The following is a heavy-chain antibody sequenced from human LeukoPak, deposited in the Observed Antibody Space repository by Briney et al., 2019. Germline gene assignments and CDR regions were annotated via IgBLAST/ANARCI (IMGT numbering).Heavy chain of an antibody. Sequence: GGSLRLSCAASGFTFSSYWMSWVRQAPGKGLGWVANIKQDGSEKYYVDSVKGRFTISRDNAKNSLYLQMNSLRAEDTAVYYRARVQMATFLDYWGQGTLVTVSS. D-gene: IGHD5-24*01. CDR2: IKQDGSEK. J-gene: IGHJ4*02. CDR1: GFTFSSYW. V-gene: IGHV3-7*01. CDR3: ARVQMATFLDY.